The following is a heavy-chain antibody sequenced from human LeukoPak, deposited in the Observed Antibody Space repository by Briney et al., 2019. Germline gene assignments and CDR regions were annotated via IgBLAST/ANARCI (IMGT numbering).Heavy chain of an antibody. CDR2: IYHSGST. D-gene: IGHD3-22*01. CDR1: GYSISSGYY. Sequence: SETLSLTCTVSGYSISSGYYWGWIRQPPGKGLEWIGSIYHSGSTYYNPSLKSRVTISVDTSKNQFSLKLSSVTAADTAVYYCAREYYDSSGYYRTFDYWGQGTLVTVSS. V-gene: IGHV4-38-2*02. J-gene: IGHJ4*02. CDR3: AREYYDSSGYYRTFDY.